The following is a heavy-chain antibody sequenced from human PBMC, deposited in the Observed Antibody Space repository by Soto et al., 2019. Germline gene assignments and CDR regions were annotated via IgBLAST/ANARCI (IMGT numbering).Heavy chain of an antibody. CDR1: GDSITSYY. CDR2: VYYSGST. Sequence: SETLSLTCSVSGDSITSYYWSWIRQPPGKGLEWIGYVYYSGSTNYNSSLKSRVTKSLDTSKSQFSLRQSSVTAADTAVYYCARVMFISLRSTDAFDIWGQGTMVTVSS. D-gene: IGHD3-22*01. V-gene: IGHV4-59*01. CDR3: ARVMFISLRSTDAFDI. J-gene: IGHJ3*02.